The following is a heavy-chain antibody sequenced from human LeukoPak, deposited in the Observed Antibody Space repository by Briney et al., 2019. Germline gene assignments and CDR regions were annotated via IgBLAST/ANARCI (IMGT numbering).Heavy chain of an antibody. CDR2: ISGSGDNT. CDR3: AKDQGPYYYDSSGYWDFDY. Sequence: GGSLRLSCAASGFTFSSYAMSWVRQAPGKGLEWVSGISGSGDNTYYADSVKGRFTISRDNSKNTLYLQMNSLRAEDTAVYYCAKDQGPYYYDSSGYWDFDYWGQGTLVTVSS. V-gene: IGHV3-23*01. J-gene: IGHJ4*02. D-gene: IGHD3-22*01. CDR1: GFTFSSYA.